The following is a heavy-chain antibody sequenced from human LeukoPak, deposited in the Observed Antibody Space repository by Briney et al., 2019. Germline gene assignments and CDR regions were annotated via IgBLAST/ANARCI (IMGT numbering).Heavy chain of an antibody. Sequence: HPGGSLRLSCAASGFTFSSYGMHWVRQAPGKGLEWVAVISYDGSNKYYADSVKGRFTISRDNSKNTLYLQMNSLRAEDTAVYYCAKDLTIFGVVITPMDYWGQGTLVTVSS. J-gene: IGHJ4*02. V-gene: IGHV3-30*18. D-gene: IGHD3-3*01. CDR1: GFTFSSYG. CDR2: ISYDGSNK. CDR3: AKDLTIFGVVITPMDY.